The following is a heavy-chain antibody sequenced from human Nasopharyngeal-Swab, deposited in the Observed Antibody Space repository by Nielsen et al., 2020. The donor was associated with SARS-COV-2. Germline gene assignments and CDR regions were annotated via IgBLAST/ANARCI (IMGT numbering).Heavy chain of an antibody. J-gene: IGHJ6*04. D-gene: IGHD3-22*01. V-gene: IGHV4-31*02. CDR2: IYYSGST. CDR3: ARGFVGAYYDSNLDV. Sequence: WIRQPPGKGLEWIGYIYYSGSTYYNPSLKSRVTISVDTSKNQFSLKLSSVTAADTAVYYCARGFVGAYYDSNLDVWGKGTMVTVSS.